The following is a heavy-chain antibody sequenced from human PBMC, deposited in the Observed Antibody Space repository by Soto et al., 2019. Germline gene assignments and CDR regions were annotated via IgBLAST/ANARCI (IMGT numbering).Heavy chain of an antibody. J-gene: IGHJ4*02. CDR1: GFTFSNAW. Sequence: GGSLRLSCAASGFTFSNAWMSWVRQAPGKGLEWVGRIKSKTDGGTTDYAAPVKGRFTISRDDSKNTLYLQMNSLKTEDTAVYYCTTDHDFWSGYSPFDYWGQGTLVTVSS. CDR2: IKSKTDGGTT. D-gene: IGHD3-3*01. V-gene: IGHV3-15*01. CDR3: TTDHDFWSGYSPFDY.